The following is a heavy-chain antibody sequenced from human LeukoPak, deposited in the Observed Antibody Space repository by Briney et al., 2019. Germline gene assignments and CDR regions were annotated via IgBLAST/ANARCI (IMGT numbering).Heavy chain of an antibody. Sequence: PGGSLRLSCAASGFTFSSYAMSWVRQAPGKGLEWVSAISGSGGSTYYADSVKGRFTISRDNSKNTLYLQMNSLRAEDTAVYYCAKGRQGRRGYIHWFDPWGQRTLVTVSS. CDR1: GFTFSSYA. J-gene: IGHJ5*02. CDR2: ISGSGGST. V-gene: IGHV3-23*01. CDR3: AKGRQGRRGYIHWFDP. D-gene: IGHD5-12*01.